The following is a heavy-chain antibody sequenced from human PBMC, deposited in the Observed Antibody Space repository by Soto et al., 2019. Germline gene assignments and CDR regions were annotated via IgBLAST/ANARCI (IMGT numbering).Heavy chain of an antibody. CDR2: IKSKTDGGTT. V-gene: IGHV3-15*01. Sequence: EVQLVESGGGLVKPGGSLRLSCAASGFSFSDAWMTRVHQAPGKGLEWVGRIKSKTDGGTTDYAAPVKGRFTISRDDSENTLFLQLNSLISEDTAVYYCATSDSMWDYYGMDVWGQGTTVTVSS. J-gene: IGHJ6*02. D-gene: IGHD4-4*01. CDR1: GFSFSDAW. CDR3: ATSDSMWDYYGMDV.